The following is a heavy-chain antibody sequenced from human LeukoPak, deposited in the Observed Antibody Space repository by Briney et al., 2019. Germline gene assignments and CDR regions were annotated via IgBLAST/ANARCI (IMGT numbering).Heavy chain of an antibody. CDR1: GGSISSSSYY. Sequence: PSETLSLTCTVSGGSISSSSYYWGWIRQPPGKGLEWIGSIYYSGSTYYNPSLKSRVTISVDTSKNQFSLKLSSVTAADTAVYYCARDFVKYDSSGPALFIAFDIWGQGTMVTVSS. J-gene: IGHJ3*02. CDR2: IYYSGST. CDR3: ARDFVKYDSSGPALFIAFDI. V-gene: IGHV4-39*07. D-gene: IGHD3-22*01.